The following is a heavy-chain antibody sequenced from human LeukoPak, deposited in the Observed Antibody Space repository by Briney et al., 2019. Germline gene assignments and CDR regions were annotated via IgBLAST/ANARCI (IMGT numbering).Heavy chain of an antibody. CDR1: GYTFTGYY. Sequence: ASVKVSCKASGYTFTGYYMNWVRQAPGQGLEWMGWINPNSGGTNYAQKFQGRVTMTRDTSISTAYMELSRLRSDDTAVYYCARAPPVYCSGGSCSDLDYWGQGTLVTVSS. CDR3: ARAPPVYCSGGSCSDLDY. CDR2: INPNSGGT. J-gene: IGHJ4*02. D-gene: IGHD2-15*01. V-gene: IGHV1-2*02.